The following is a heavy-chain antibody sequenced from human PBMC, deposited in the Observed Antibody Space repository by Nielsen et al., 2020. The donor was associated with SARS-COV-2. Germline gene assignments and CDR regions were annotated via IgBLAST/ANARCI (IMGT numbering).Heavy chain of an antibody. Sequence: GEALKISCAASGFTFSSYDMHWVRQATGKGLEWVSAIGTAGDTYYPGSVKGRFTISRENAKNSLYLQMNSLRAEDTAVYYCAKFGVIAVAGDFDYWGQGTLVTVSS. V-gene: IGHV3-13*04. CDR3: AKFGVIAVAGDFDY. J-gene: IGHJ4*02. D-gene: IGHD6-19*01. CDR2: IGTAGDT. CDR1: GFTFSSYD.